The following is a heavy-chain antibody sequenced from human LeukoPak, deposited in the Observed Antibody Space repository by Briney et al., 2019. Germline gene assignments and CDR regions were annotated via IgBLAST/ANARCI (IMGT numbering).Heavy chain of an antibody. J-gene: IGHJ4*02. CDR1: GFTFSIYA. CDR2: ISGSGGST. Sequence: GGSLRLSCAASGFTFSIYAMSWVRQTPGKGLEWVSVISGSGGSTYYADSVKGRFTISRDNSKNTLYLQMNSLKAEDTAVYYCVRDRLTGYYFDYWGQGTLVTVSS. D-gene: IGHD3-16*01. CDR3: VRDRLTGYYFDY. V-gene: IGHV3-23*01.